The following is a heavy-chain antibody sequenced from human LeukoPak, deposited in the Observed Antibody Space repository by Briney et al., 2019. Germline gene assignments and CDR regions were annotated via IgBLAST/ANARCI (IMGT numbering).Heavy chain of an antibody. CDR3: ARGIAAVFPFDP. Sequence: PSETLSLTCTVSGGSISSSSYYWGWIRQPPGKGLEWIGSIYYSGSTYYNPSLKSRVTISVDTSKNQFSLKLSSVTAADTAVYYCARGIAAVFPFDPWGQGTLVTVSS. CDR1: GGSISSSSYY. CDR2: IYYSGST. D-gene: IGHD6-13*01. J-gene: IGHJ5*02. V-gene: IGHV4-39*07.